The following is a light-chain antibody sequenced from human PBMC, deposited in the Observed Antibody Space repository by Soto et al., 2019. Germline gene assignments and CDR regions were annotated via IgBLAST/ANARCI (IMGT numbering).Light chain of an antibody. CDR2: EVN. J-gene: IGLJ3*02. CDR1: SSDVGGYNF. CDR3: SSWTSTTTQV. Sequence: QSVLTQPASVSGSLGQSITISCTGTSSDVGGYNFVSWYQQHPGKVPKLMIYEVNNRPSGVSNRFSGSKSGNTASLTISGLQAEDEADYYCSSWTSTTTQVLGGGTQLTVL. V-gene: IGLV2-14*01.